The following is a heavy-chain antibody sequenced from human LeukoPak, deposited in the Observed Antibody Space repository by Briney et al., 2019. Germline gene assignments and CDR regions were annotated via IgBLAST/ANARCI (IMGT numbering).Heavy chain of an antibody. D-gene: IGHD3-10*01. Sequence: PSETLSLTCAVYGGSFSGYYWSWIRQPPGKGLEWIGEINHSGSTNYNPSLKSRVTISVDTSKNQFSLKLSSVTAADTAVYYCARGPGPMGVDYWGQGTLVTVSS. J-gene: IGHJ4*02. CDR1: GGSFSGYY. CDR3: ARGPGPMGVDY. V-gene: IGHV4-34*01. CDR2: INHSGST.